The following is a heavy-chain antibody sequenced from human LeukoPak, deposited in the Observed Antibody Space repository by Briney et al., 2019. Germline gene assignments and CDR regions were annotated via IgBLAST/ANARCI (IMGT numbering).Heavy chain of an antibody. CDR1: GDSISSGGYS. Sequence: SETLSLTCAVSGDSISSGGYSWSWIRQTPGKGLEWIGYIHYSGSTYYNPSLKSRVTVSIDTSKNQFSLKLSSVTAADTAVYYCARVYYSNSYDYWYFDLWGRGTLVTVSS. D-gene: IGHD6-13*01. J-gene: IGHJ2*01. CDR3: ARVYYSNSYDYWYFDL. CDR2: IHYSGST. V-gene: IGHV4-30-4*07.